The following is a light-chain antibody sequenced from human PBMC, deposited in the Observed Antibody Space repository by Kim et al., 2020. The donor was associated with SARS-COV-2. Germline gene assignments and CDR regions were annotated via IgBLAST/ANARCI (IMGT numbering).Light chain of an antibody. CDR1: QHISNN. CDR2: DAS. J-gene: IGKJ2*01. Sequence: APVGDTVTITCQASQHISNNVNWYRQRPGKAPELLIYDASNLEDGVPSRFTGGGSGTDFSFIISSLQPEDIATYYCQHYSDLPEYTFGQGTKLEI. CDR3: QHYSDLPEYT. V-gene: IGKV1-33*01.